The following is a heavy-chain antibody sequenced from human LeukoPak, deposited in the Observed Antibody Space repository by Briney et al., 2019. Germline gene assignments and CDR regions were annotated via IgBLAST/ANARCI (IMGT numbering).Heavy chain of an antibody. CDR3: ARRAGAYSHPYDY. Sequence: GGSLRLPCTVSGFTVSTNSMSWVRQAPGKGLEWVSFIYSDNTHYSDSVKGRFTISRDNSKNTLYLQMNSLRAEDTAVYYCARRAGAYSHPYDYWGQGTLVTVSS. CDR2: IYSDNT. CDR1: GFTVSTNS. D-gene: IGHD4/OR15-4a*01. J-gene: IGHJ4*02. V-gene: IGHV3-53*01.